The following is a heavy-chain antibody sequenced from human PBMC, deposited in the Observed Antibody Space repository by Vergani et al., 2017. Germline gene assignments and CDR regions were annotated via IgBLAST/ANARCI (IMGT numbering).Heavy chain of an antibody. V-gene: IGHV1-69*02. CDR3: ASLKATTSQNFDY. Sequence: QVQLVQSGAEVTKPGSSVKVSCTASVGTFSSYTISCVQQAPGKGLEWMGRIIPILGIANYAQKFQGRVTITADKSTSTAYMELSSLRSEDTAVYDCASLKATTSQNFDYWGQGTLVTVSS. J-gene: IGHJ4*02. D-gene: IGHD5-12*01. CDR2: IIPILGIA. CDR1: VGTFSSYT.